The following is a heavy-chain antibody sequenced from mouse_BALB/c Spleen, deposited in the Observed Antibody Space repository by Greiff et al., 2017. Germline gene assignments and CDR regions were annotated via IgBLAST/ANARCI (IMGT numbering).Heavy chain of an antibody. CDR3: AREETARY. D-gene: IGHD3-2*01. V-gene: IGHV14-3*02. J-gene: IGHJ3*01. Sequence: VQLKESGAELVKPGASVKLSCTASGFNIKDTYMHWVKQRPEQGLEWIGRIDPANGNTKYDPKFQGKATITADTSSNTAYLQLSSLTSEDTAVYYCAREETARYWGQGTLVTVSA. CDR2: IDPANGNT. CDR1: GFNIKDTY.